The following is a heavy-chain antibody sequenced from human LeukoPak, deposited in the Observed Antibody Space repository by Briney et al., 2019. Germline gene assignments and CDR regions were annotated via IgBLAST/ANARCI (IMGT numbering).Heavy chain of an antibody. CDR2: INEDGSEK. CDR1: GFTFSSYW. V-gene: IGHV3-7*04. Sequence: GGSLRLSCAASGFTFSSYWMSWDRQAPGKGLEWLANINEDGSEKYYVDSVKGRFTIPRDNAKNSLDLQMNSLRADDTAVYYCARDHLGYSFDYWGQGTLVTVSS. J-gene: IGHJ4*02. CDR3: ARDHLGYSFDY.